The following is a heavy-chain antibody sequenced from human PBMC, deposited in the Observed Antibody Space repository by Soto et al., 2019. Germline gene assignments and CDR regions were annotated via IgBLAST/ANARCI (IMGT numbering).Heavy chain of an antibody. V-gene: IGHV3-53*01. CDR2: IYDNGTT. CDR1: GLTVSNAY. Sequence: EVQLVESGGGLIQPGGSLRLSCVASGLTVSNAYMAWVRPAPGMGREWVSVIYDNGTTYYADSVKGRFTISRDTSTNTLSLQMDSLRAEDTAVYYCVRPLPAGRNYGLDVWGQGTTVTVAS. D-gene: IGHD3-10*01. CDR3: VRPLPAGRNYGLDV. J-gene: IGHJ6*02.